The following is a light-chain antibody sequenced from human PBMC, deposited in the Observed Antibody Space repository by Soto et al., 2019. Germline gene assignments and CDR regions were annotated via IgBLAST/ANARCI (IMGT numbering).Light chain of an antibody. CDR3: SSYTTRSTWV. V-gene: IGLV2-14*03. CDR1: RSDVGAYDF. J-gene: IGLJ3*02. Sequence: QSALTQPASLSGSPGQSITISCAGTRSDVGAYDFVSWYQHHPGKAPKLVIYDVTNRPSGVSNRFSGSKSGNTASLTISGLQDEDEADYYCSSYTTRSTWVFGGGTKLTVL. CDR2: DVT.